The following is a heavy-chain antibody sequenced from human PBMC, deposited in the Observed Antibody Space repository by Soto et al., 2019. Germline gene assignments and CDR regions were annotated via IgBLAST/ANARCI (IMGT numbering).Heavy chain of an antibody. CDR1: GGSISSSNW. V-gene: IGHV4-4*02. CDR3: ARVSDIVATIKGSHYYYGMDV. J-gene: IGHJ6*02. Sequence: SETLSLTCAVSGGSISSSNWWSWVRQPPGKGLEWIGEIYHSGSTNYNPSLKSRVTISVDKSKNQFSLKLSSVTAADTAVYYCARVSDIVATIKGSHYYYGMDVWGQGTTVTVSS. CDR2: IYHSGST. D-gene: IGHD5-12*01.